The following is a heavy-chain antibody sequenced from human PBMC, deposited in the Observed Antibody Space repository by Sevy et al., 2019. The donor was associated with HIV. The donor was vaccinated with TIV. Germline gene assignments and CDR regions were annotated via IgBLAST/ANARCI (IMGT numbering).Heavy chain of an antibody. Sequence: GGSLRLSCAASGFTFSSYAMSWVRQAPGKGLEWVSAISGSGGSTYYADSVKGRFTISRDNSKNTLYLQMNSLRAEETAVYYGAKAHVLYYDSRGDYFDYWGQGTLVTVSS. J-gene: IGHJ4*02. D-gene: IGHD3-22*01. CDR1: GFTFSSYA. CDR3: AKAHVLYYDSRGDYFDY. V-gene: IGHV3-23*01. CDR2: ISGSGGST.